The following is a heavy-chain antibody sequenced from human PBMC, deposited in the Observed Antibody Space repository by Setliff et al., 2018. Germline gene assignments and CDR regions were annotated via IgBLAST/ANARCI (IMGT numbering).Heavy chain of an antibody. J-gene: IGHJ4*02. D-gene: IGHD3-9*01. V-gene: IGHV4-59*11. CDR1: GGSISSHY. CDR3: ARDLTRYADY. CDR2: IYYSGST. Sequence: PSETLSLTCTVSGGSISSHYWSWIRQPPGKGLEWIGSIYYSGSTNYNPSLKSRVTISVDTSKNQFSLKLTSVTAADTAVYYCARDLTRYADYWGQGTLVTVSS.